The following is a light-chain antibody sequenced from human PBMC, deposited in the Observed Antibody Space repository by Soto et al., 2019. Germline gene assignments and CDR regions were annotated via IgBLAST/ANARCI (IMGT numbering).Light chain of an antibody. V-gene: IGKV3-15*01. J-gene: IGKJ2*01. CDR1: QNVNSD. Sequence: EIVMTQSPVILSVSPGERATLSCRASQNVNSDLAWYQQKPGQAPRILIYGASTGATDIPVRISGSGSGTDFTLTINGLQSEDFAVYYCQQYNKWPPLYTFGQGTKLEIK. CDR3: QQYNKWPPLYT. CDR2: GAS.